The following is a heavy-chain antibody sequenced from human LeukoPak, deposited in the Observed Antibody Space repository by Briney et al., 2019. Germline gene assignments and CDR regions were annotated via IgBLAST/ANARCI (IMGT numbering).Heavy chain of an antibody. CDR1: GFTFDDYA. J-gene: IGHJ4*02. CDR3: AKGDYDILTGYSD. CDR2: ISWNSGSI. D-gene: IGHD3-9*01. Sequence: GGSLRLSCAASGFTFDDYAMHWVRQAPGKGLEWVSGISWNSGSIGYADSVKGRFTISRDNAKNSLYLQMNSLRAEDTALYYCAKGDYDILTGYSDWGQGTLVTVSS. V-gene: IGHV3-9*01.